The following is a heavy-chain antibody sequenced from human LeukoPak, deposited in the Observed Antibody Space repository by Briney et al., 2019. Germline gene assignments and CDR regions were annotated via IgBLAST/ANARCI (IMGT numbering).Heavy chain of an antibody. V-gene: IGHV4-59*01. J-gene: IGHJ4*02. CDR1: GGSISSYY. CDR2: IYYSGST. Sequence: PSETLSLTCTVAGGSISSYYWSWIRQPQGKGLEWIGYIYYSGSTNYNPSLKSRVTISVDTSKNQFSLKLSSVTAADTAVYYCAREREYSSPSELVYWGQGTLVTVSS. D-gene: IGHD6-6*01. CDR3: AREREYSSPSELVY.